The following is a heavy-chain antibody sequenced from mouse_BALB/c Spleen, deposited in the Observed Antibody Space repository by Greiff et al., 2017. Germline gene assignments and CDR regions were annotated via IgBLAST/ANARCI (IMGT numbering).Heavy chain of an antibody. J-gene: IGHJ4*01. V-gene: IGHV1-87*01. Sequence: QVQLQQSGAELARPGASVKLSCKASGYTFTSYWMQWVKQRPGQGLEWIGAIYPGDGDTRYTQKFKGKATLTADKSSSTAYMKLSSLASEDSAVDYCARMGGYYAMDYWGQGTSVTVSS. CDR1: GYTFTSYW. CDR2: IYPGDGDT. CDR3: ARMGGYYAMDY.